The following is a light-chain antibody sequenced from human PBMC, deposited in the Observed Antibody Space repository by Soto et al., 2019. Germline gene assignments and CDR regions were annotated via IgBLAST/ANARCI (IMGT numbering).Light chain of an antibody. V-gene: IGKV1-5*03. CDR1: QSVSSW. Sequence: DIQMTQSPSTLSASVGDRVTITCRASQSVSSWLAWYQQKPGKAPKLLIYKASSLESGVPSRFSGSGSGTDFPLTILSLQPDDFATYHCQQYNSYPTWTFGQGTKVEIK. CDR3: QQYNSYPTWT. CDR2: KAS. J-gene: IGKJ1*01.